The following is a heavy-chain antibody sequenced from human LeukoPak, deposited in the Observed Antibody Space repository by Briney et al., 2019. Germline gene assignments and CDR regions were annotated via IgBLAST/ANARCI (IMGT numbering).Heavy chain of an antibody. CDR3: AKDQGLLGSIVVVPAARGDFDY. CDR1: GFTFSSYA. V-gene: IGHV3-23*01. Sequence: PGGSLRLSCAASGFTFSSYAMSWVRQAPGKGLEWVSAISGSGGSTYYADSVKGRFTISRDNSKNTLYLQMNSLRAEDTAVYYCAKDQGLLGSIVVVPAARGDFDYWGQGTLVTVSS. CDR2: ISGSGGST. J-gene: IGHJ4*02. D-gene: IGHD2-2*01.